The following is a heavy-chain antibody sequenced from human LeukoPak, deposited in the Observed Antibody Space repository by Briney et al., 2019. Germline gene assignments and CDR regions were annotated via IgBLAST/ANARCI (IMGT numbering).Heavy chain of an antibody. D-gene: IGHD3-16*01. CDR1: GFTFSDYY. Sequence: GGSLRLSCAASGFTFSDYYMSWIRQTPGKGLEWVSAISGSGGSTYYADSVKGRFTISRDNSKNTLYLQMNSLRAEDTAVYYCAKEGGFVGGGTGYWGQGTLVTVSS. CDR3: AKEGGFVGGGTGY. CDR2: ISGSGGST. J-gene: IGHJ4*02. V-gene: IGHV3-23*01.